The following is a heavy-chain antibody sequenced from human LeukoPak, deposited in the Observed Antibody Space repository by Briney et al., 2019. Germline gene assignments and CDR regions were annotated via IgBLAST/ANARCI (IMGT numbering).Heavy chain of an antibody. V-gene: IGHV3-23*01. CDR2: ISGSGGST. CDR3: ASNKGGSGWLFDY. Sequence: PAGSLRLSCAAYGFTFSSYAMSWVPPAPGKGLEWVSAISGSGGSTYYADSVKGRFTISRDNSKNTLYLQMNSLRAEDTAVYYCASNKGGSGWLFDYWGQGTLVTVSS. CDR1: GFTFSSYA. J-gene: IGHJ4*02. D-gene: IGHD6-19*01.